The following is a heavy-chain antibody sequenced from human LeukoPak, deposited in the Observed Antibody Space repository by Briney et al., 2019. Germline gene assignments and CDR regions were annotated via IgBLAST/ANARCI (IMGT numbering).Heavy chain of an antibody. V-gene: IGHV4-34*01. Sequence: GSLRLSCAASGFTFSNAWMSWIRQPPGKGLEWIGEINHSGSTNYNPSLKSRVTISVDTSKNQFSLKLSSVTAADTAVYYCARGNEYCSSTSCYEWFDPWGQGTLVTVSS. CDR1: GFTFSNAW. CDR3: ARGNEYCSSTSCYEWFDP. CDR2: INHSGST. J-gene: IGHJ5*02. D-gene: IGHD2-2*01.